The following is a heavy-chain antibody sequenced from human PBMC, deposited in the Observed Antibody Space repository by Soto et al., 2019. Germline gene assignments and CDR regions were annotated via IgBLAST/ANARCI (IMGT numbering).Heavy chain of an antibody. CDR1: GFTFSSYG. Sequence: HPGGSLRLSCAASGFTFSSYGMHWVRQAPGKGLEWVAVIRYDGSNKYYADSVKGRFTTSRDNSKNTLYLQMNSLRAEDTAVYYFARDLDTAMDYYYYYGMDVWGQGTTVTVSS. D-gene: IGHD5-18*01. V-gene: IGHV3-33*01. J-gene: IGHJ6*02. CDR2: IRYDGSNK. CDR3: ARDLDTAMDYYYYYGMDV.